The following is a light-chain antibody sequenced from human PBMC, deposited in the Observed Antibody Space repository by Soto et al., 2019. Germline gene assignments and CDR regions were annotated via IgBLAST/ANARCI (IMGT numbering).Light chain of an antibody. CDR3: QQYSTYSIT. Sequence: DIQMTQSPSTLSASVGDRVTITCRASQSIYHWLAWFQQKPGKAPTVLIYQASALGSGVPSRFSGSGYGTEFPLTISRLQPDDFANYFCQQYSTYSITFGGGTKVEMK. CDR1: QSIYHW. V-gene: IGKV1-5*03. CDR2: QAS. J-gene: IGKJ4*01.